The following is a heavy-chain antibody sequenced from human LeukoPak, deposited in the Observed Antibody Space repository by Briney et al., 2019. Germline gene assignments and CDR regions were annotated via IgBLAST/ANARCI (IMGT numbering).Heavy chain of an antibody. CDR3: ARDRLLWFGELY. J-gene: IGHJ4*02. CDR2: ISSSSSTT. Sequence: GGSLRLSCAASGFTFSSYSMNWVRQAPGKGLEWVSYISSSSSTTYYADSVKGRFTISRDNAKNSLYLQMNSLRAEDTAVYYCARDRLLWFGELYWGQGTLVTVSS. D-gene: IGHD3-10*01. CDR1: GFTFSSYS. V-gene: IGHV3-48*01.